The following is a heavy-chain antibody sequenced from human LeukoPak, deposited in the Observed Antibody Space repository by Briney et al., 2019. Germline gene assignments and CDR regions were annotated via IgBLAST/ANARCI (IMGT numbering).Heavy chain of an antibody. J-gene: IGHJ5*02. V-gene: IGHV4-59*08. Sequence: SETLSLTCTVSGGSISSYYWSWIRQPPGKGLEWIGYIYYSGSTNYNPSLKSRVTISVDTSKNQFSLKLSSVTAADTAVYYCAGEGWLLYWFDPWGQGTLVTVSS. D-gene: IGHD3-3*01. CDR3: AGEGWLLYWFDP. CDR1: GGSISSYY. CDR2: IYYSGST.